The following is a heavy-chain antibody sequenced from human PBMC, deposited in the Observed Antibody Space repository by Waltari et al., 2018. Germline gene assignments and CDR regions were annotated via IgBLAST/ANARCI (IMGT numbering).Heavy chain of an antibody. Sequence: QVQLVQSGAEVKKPGASVKVSCKVSGYTLTELSMHWVRQAPGKGLEWMGGFDPEDGETIYAQKCKGRVTMTEDTSTDTAYMELSSLRSEDTAVYYCATGYGVLREGYYYYYGMDVWGQGTTVTVSS. V-gene: IGHV1-24*01. D-gene: IGHD4-17*01. CDR1: GYTLTELS. J-gene: IGHJ6*02. CDR3: ATGYGVLREGYYYYYGMDV. CDR2: FDPEDGET.